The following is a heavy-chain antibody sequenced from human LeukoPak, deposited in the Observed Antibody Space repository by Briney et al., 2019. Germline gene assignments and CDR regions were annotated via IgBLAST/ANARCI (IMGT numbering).Heavy chain of an antibody. CDR3: AKDESGYYFDY. J-gene: IGHJ4*02. Sequence: GGSLRLSCAASGFTFSSYSMNWVRQAPGKGLEWVSAISGSGGSTYYADSVKGRFTISRDNSKNTLYLKMNSLRAEDTAVYYCAKDESGYYFDYWGQGTLVTVSS. CDR1: GFTFSSYS. V-gene: IGHV3-23*01. CDR2: ISGSGGST.